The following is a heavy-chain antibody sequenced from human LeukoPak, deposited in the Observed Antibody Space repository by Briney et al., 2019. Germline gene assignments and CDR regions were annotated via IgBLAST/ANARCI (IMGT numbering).Heavy chain of an antibody. V-gene: IGHV3-23*01. J-gene: IGHJ4*02. CDR3: ANGKGYFEF. D-gene: IGHD3-9*01. CDR2: ISGSGGST. CDR1: GFTFSSYA. Sequence: GGSLRLSRAASGFTFSSYAMSWVRQAPGKGLEWVSAISGSGGSTYYADSVKGRFTISRHNSKNTLYLQMNGLRAEDTAVYYCANGKGYFEFWGQGALVTVSS.